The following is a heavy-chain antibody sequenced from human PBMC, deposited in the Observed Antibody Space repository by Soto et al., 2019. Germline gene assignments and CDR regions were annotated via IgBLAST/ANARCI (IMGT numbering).Heavy chain of an antibody. V-gene: IGHV4-31*11. J-gene: IGHJ4*02. CDR3: ARGPQTGTSPFDS. CDR2: IYYSGST. CDR1: GYSIITGFN. Sequence: LSLTCAVSGYSIITGFNWSWIRQHPGKGLEWIGYIYYSGSTYYNPSLKSRVTISVDTSKNQFSLKLSSVTAGNTAGYYWARGPQTGTSPFDSWGQEPLVTV. D-gene: IGHD1-7*01.